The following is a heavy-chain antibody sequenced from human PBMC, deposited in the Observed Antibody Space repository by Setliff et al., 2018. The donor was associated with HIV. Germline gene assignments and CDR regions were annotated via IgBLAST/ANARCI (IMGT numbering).Heavy chain of an antibody. D-gene: IGHD6-19*01. J-gene: IGHJ4*02. CDR2: IDHRGRP. CDR3: ARVSSAVAGTPLPDY. V-gene: IGHV4-34*01. CDR1: GGSFSDYY. Sequence: SETLSLTCGIYGGSFSDYYWSWIRQPPGKGLEWIGEIDHRGRPKYNPSLNSRVTMSVDKSRNQFSLKVSSVTAADTAVYYCARVSSAVAGTPLPDYWGQGTLVTVSS.